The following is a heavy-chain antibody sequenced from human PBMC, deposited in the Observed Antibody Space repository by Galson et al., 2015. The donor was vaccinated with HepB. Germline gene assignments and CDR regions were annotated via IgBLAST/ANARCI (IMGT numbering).Heavy chain of an antibody. Sequence: QSGAEVKKPGESLRISCKGSGYSFTSYWISWVRQMPGKGLEWMGRIDPSDSYTNYSPSFQGHVTISADKSISTAYLQWSSLKASDTAMYYCARRSGGGPGRIVGAGKDYYYYYGMDVWGQGTTVTVSS. CDR3: ARRSGGGPGRIVGAGKDYYYYYGMDV. CDR1: GYSFTSYW. J-gene: IGHJ6*02. V-gene: IGHV5-10-1*01. CDR2: IDPSDSYT. D-gene: IGHD1-26*01.